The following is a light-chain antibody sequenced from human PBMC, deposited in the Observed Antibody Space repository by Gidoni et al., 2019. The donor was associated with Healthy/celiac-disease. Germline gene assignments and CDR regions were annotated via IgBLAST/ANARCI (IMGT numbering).Light chain of an antibody. Sequence: SYVLTQPPSVSVATGQTARITCGGNNSGSKSVHWYQQKPGQAPVLVVYDDSDRPSGIPERFSGSNSGNTATLTISRVEAGDEADYYCQVWDSSSDHVVFGGGTKLTVL. J-gene: IGLJ2*01. CDR2: DDS. CDR3: QVWDSSSDHVV. CDR1: NSGSKS. V-gene: IGLV3-21*02.